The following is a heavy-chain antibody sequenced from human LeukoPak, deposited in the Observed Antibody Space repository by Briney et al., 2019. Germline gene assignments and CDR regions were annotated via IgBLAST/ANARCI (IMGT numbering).Heavy chain of an antibody. CDR1: GFTFSSYS. J-gene: IGHJ5*02. CDR3: ARAPHPEYQLLSINWFDP. CDR2: ISSSSSYI. Sequence: GGSLRLSCAASGFTFSSYSMNWVRQAPGKGLEWVSPISSSSSYIYYADSVKGRFTISRDNAKNSLYLQMNSLRAEDTAVYYCARAPHPEYQLLSINWFDPWGQGTLVTVSS. D-gene: IGHD2-2*01. V-gene: IGHV3-21*01.